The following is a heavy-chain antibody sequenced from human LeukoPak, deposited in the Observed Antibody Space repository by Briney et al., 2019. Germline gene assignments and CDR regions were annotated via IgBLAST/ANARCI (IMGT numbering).Heavy chain of an antibody. CDR3: ARDGYGGVDY. J-gene: IGHJ4*02. D-gene: IGHD3-10*01. V-gene: IGHV4-59*01. CDR2: IYYSGST. Sequence: SETLSLTCTVSGGSISSYYWSWIRQPPGKGLEWIGFIYYSGSTHYKPSLKSRGTISVDTSKNQFSLKLSSVTAADTAVYYCARDGYGGVDYWGQGTLVTVSS. CDR1: GGSISSYY.